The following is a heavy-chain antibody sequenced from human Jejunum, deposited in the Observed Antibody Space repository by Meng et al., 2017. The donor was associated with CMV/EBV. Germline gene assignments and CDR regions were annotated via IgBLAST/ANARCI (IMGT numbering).Heavy chain of an antibody. J-gene: IGHJ4*02. Sequence: GGSVSRTHWSWLRQPPGKGLEFIGYIYYRGNTNQNPSLKSRVTISADPSKNRISLQLTSVTAADTAVYYCARVSPDYGGNSYFDYWGQGILVTVSS. CDR2: IYYRGNT. CDR3: ARVSPDYGGNSYFDY. CDR1: GGSVSRTH. V-gene: IGHV4-59*02. D-gene: IGHD4-23*01.